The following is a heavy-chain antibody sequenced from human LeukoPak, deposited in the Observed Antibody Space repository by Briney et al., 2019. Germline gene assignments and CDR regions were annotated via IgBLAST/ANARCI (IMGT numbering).Heavy chain of an antibody. CDR3: AKDSSKGSGLYYFDY. J-gene: IGHJ4*02. V-gene: IGHV3-23*01. D-gene: IGHD2-2*01. CDR2: ISGSGGST. CDR1: GFTFSSYA. Sequence: GGSLRLSCAASGFTFSSYAMSWVRQAPGKGLEWVSAISGSGGSTYYADSVKGRFTISRDSSKNTLYLQMNSLRAEDTAVYYCAKDSSKGSGLYYFDYWGQGTLITVSS.